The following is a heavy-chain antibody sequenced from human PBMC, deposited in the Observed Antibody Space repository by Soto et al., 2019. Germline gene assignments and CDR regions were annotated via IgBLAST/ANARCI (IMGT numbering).Heavy chain of an antibody. J-gene: IGHJ5*02. V-gene: IGHV6-1*01. D-gene: IGHD3-16*01. CDR3: AGRAVGAMDSLGWFDP. Sequence: SQTLSLTCAISGDSVSSNSAAWTWIRQSPSRGLEWLGRTYYRSKWYTEYEVSVESRIAINADTSKNQFSLQLNSVTPDDTAIYYCAGRAVGAMDSLGWFDPWGQGTPVTVSS. CDR2: TYYRSKWYT. CDR1: GDSVSSNSAA.